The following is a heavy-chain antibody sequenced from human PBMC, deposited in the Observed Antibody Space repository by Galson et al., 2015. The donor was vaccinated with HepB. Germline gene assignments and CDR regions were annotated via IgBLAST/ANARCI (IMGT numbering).Heavy chain of an antibody. V-gene: IGHV3-30*18. D-gene: IGHD1-26*01. J-gene: IGHJ6*03. CDR3: AKEGPFKWEPLYYYYYMDV. Sequence: SLRLSCAASGFTFSSYGMHWVRQAPGKGLEWVAVISYDGSNKYYADSVKGRFTISRDNSKNTLYLQMNSLRAEDTAVYYCAKEGPFKWEPLYYYYYMDVWGKGTTVTVSS. CDR1: GFTFSSYG. CDR2: ISYDGSNK.